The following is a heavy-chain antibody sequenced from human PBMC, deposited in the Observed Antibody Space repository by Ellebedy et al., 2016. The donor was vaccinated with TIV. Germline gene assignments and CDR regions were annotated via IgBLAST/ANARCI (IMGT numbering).Heavy chain of an antibody. Sequence: GGSLRLXCAASGFNFVREWMHWVRQVPGKGLEWISRIDSFGSETHYARSVKGRFTISRDNAKNMVYLQMNSLRVEDTAVYYCVRNYDWNFDYWGQGALVTVSS. CDR2: IDSFGSET. D-gene: IGHD3-9*01. CDR1: GFNFVREW. J-gene: IGHJ4*02. CDR3: VRNYDWNFDY. V-gene: IGHV3-74*01.